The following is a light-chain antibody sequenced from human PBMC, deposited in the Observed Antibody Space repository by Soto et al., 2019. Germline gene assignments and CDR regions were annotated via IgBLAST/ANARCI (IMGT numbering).Light chain of an antibody. CDR1: SSNIGAGYD. V-gene: IGLV1-40*01. J-gene: IGLJ2*01. CDR2: GNS. Sequence: QSVLTQPPSVSGAPGQRVTIPATGSSSNIGAGYDVHWYQQLPGTAPKLLIYGNSNRPSGVPDRFSGSKSGTSASLAITGLQAEDEADYYCQSYDSSLSGSDVVFGGGTKLTVL. CDR3: QSYDSSLSGSDVV.